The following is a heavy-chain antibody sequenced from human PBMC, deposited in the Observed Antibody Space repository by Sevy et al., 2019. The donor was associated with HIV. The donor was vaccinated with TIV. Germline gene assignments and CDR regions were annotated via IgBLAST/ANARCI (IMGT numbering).Heavy chain of an antibody. D-gene: IGHD5-18*01. CDR1: GFTFSVYW. CDR3: GRGGGGGYSYSLDK. CDR2: MKEDGSDK. J-gene: IGHJ4*02. Sequence: GGSLRLSCAASGFTFSVYWMTWVRQAPGKGLEWVATMKEDGSDKDYVDSVKGRFTISRDNAKNSLYLQMNSLRAEDTAVYYCGRGGGGGYSYSLDKWGLGTLVTVSS. V-gene: IGHV3-7*01.